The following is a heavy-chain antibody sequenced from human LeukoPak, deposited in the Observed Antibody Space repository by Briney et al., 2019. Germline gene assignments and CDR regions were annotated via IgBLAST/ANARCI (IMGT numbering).Heavy chain of an antibody. CDR1: GGSISSDY. Sequence: SETLSLTCTVSGGSISSDYWSWIRQPAGKGLEWIGRIYTSGSTNYNPSLKSRVPMSVDTSKTQFSLKLSSVTAADTPVYHCARVHGSGSGDDYWGQGTLVTVSS. J-gene: IGHJ4*02. CDR2: IYTSGST. CDR3: ARVHGSGSGDDY. V-gene: IGHV4-4*07. D-gene: IGHD3-10*01.